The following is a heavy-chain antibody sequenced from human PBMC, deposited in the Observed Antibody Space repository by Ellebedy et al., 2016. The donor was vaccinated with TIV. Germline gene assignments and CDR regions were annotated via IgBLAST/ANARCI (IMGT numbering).Heavy chain of an antibody. CDR3: TTEKNNRRGYFGL. CDR1: GYSLSDFS. Sequence: AASVTVSCKVSGYSLSDFSMHRVRQAPGKGLQRMGGFDPDGVETVYAQKFQGTVTMTEDTTTDTTYMELSSLRSEDTAVYYCTTEKNNRRGYFGLWGRGTLVTVSS. CDR2: FDPDGVET. D-gene: IGHD1-14*01. V-gene: IGHV1-24*01. J-gene: IGHJ2*01.